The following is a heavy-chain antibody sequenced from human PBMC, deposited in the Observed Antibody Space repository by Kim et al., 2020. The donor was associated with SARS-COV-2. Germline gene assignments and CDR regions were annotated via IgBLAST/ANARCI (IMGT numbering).Heavy chain of an antibody. Sequence: GGSLRLSCAASGLTFRNSAMSWVRQAPGKGLEWVAVIFGSGSGTYYADSVRGRFIISRDNSQGTVYLQMDNLRGEDTAVYYCARHIDVTTVTFYWYLDLWGRGTRVTVSS. CDR3: ARHIDVTTVTFYWYLDL. D-gene: IGHD2-21*02. J-gene: IGHJ2*01. CDR2: IFGSGSGT. CDR1: GLTFRNSA. V-gene: IGHV3-23*01.